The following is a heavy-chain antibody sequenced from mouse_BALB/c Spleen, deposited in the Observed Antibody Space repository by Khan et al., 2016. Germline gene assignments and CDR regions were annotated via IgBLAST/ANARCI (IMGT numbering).Heavy chain of an antibody. CDR2: ISYDGSN. D-gene: IGHD1-1*02. Sequence: EVQLQESGPGLVKPSQSLSLTCSVTGYSITSGYYWNWIRQFPGNKLEWMGYISYDGSNNYNPSLKNRISITRDTSKNQFFLKLNSVTTEDTATYYWARGVGVFAYWGQGTLVTVSA. CDR3: ARGVGVFAY. J-gene: IGHJ3*01. V-gene: IGHV3-6*02. CDR1: GYSITSGYY.